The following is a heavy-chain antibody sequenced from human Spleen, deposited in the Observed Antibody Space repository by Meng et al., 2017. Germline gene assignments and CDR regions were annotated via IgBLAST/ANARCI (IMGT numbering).Heavy chain of an antibody. J-gene: IGHJ4*02. D-gene: IGHD4-11*01. V-gene: IGHV4-34*01. CDR1: GGCFSDDY. CDR3: ARGPTTMAHDFDY. Sequence: QLGASLLQPSATLSLTFFVCGGCFSDDYWSWIRQPPGKGLEWIGEINLSGSTNYNPSLESRATISVDTSQNNLSLKLSSVTAADSAVYYCARGPTTMAHDFDYWGQGTLVTVSS. CDR2: INLSGST.